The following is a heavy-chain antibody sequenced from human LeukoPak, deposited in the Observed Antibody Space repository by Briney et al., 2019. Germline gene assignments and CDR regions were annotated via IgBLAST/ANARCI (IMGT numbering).Heavy chain of an antibody. CDR1: GFTFSSDS. CDR2: ISSSSSYI. V-gene: IGHV3-21*01. J-gene: IGHJ4*02. Sequence: GGSLRPSCAASGFTFSSDSMNWGRQAPGKGLEWVSSISSSSSYIYYADSVKGRFTSSRDNAKNSLYLQMNSLRPDDTVVYYHSKYSGSSFSFDYCGQGTLVTVSS. D-gene: IGHD3-22*01. CDR3: SKYSGSSFSFDY.